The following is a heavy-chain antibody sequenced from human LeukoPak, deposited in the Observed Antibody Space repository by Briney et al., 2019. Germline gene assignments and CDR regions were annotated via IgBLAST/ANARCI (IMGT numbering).Heavy chain of an antibody. V-gene: IGHV3-66*02. CDR3: ARVYSSSSLYYYYYMDV. D-gene: IGHD6-13*01. Sequence: PAGSLRFSCAASGFTVSSNYMSWVRQAPGKGLEWVSVIYSGGSTYYADSVKGRFTISRDNSKNTLYLQMNSLRAEDTAVYYCARVYSSSSLYYYYYMDVWGKGTTVTVSS. CDR2: IYSGGST. J-gene: IGHJ6*03. CDR1: GFTVSSNY.